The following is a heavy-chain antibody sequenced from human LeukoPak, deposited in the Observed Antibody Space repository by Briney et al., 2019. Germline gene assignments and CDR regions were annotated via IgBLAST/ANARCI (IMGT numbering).Heavy chain of an antibody. J-gene: IGHJ5*02. CDR1: GGTFSSYA. V-gene: IGHV1-18*01. D-gene: IGHD1-26*01. CDR2: ISAYNGNT. CDR3: ARDGTPSGNWFDP. Sequence: ASVKVSCKASGGTFSSYAIGWVRQAPGQGLEWMGWISAYNGNTNYAQKLQGRVTMTTDTSTSTAYMELRSLRSDDTAVYYCARDGTPSGNWFDPWGQGTLVTVSS.